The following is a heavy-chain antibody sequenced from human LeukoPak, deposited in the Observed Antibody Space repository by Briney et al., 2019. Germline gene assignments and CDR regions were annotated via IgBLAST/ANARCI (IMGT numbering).Heavy chain of an antibody. J-gene: IGHJ6*02. D-gene: IGHD2-21*02. V-gene: IGHV3-7*01. CDR1: GFTFSNSW. CDR3: ARAYCGGDCSLYYYGMDV. CDR2: IKPDGSAQ. Sequence: PGGSLRLSCAASGFTFSNSWMSWVRQAPGKGLEWVATIKPDGSAQYYVDSVKGRFTISRDNAKNSLFLQINSLRAEDTAVYYCARAYCGGDCSLYYYGMDVWGQGTTVTVSS.